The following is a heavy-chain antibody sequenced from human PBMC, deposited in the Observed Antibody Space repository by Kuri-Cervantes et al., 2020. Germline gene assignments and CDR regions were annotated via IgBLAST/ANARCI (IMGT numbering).Heavy chain of an antibody. D-gene: IGHD3-16*01. V-gene: IGHV3-33*08. CDR3: AREIALGAFDI. Sequence: GESLKISCVVSELSISTYWMSWVRQAPGKGLEWVAVIWYDGSNKYYADSVKGRFTISRDNSKNTLYLQMNSLRAEDTAVYYCAREIALGAFDIWGQGTMVTVSS. J-gene: IGHJ3*02. CDR1: ELSISTYW. CDR2: IWYDGSNK.